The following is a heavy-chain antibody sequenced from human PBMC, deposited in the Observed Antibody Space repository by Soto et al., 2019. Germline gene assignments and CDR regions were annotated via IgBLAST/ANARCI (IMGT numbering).Heavy chain of an antibody. V-gene: IGHV3-48*01. CDR3: ARSRTRTEEIDY. J-gene: IGHJ4*02. Sequence: PGGSLRLSCAASGFTFSDYDMNWVRQAPGTGLEWISYISSSGSTIYYADSVKGRFTISRDNSKNTLYLQMNSLRAEDTAVYYCARSRTRTEEIDYWGQGTLVTVSS. CDR2: ISSSGSTI. D-gene: IGHD1-1*01. CDR1: GFTFSDYD.